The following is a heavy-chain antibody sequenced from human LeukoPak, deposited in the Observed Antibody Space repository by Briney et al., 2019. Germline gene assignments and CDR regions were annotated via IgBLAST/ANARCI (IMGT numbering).Heavy chain of an antibody. CDR1: GGTFSSYA. CDR2: IIPIFGTA. J-gene: IGHJ1*01. D-gene: IGHD2-2*01. V-gene: IGHV1-69*06. CDR3: ASHCSRTSCYAPAEYFQH. Sequence: SVKVSCKASGGTFSSYAISWVRQAPGRGLEWMGGIIPIFGTANYAQKFQGRVTITADKSTSTAYMELSSLRSEDTAVYYCASHCSRTSCYAPAEYFQHWGQGTLVTVSS.